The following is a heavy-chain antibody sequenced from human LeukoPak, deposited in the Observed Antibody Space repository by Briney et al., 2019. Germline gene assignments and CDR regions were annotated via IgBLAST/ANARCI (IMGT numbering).Heavy chain of an antibody. Sequence: GGSLRLSCAASGFTFSDYYMSWIRQAPGKGLEWVSYISSSGSTIYYADSVKGRFTISRDNAKNSLYLQMNSLRAEDTAVYYCARAMIVVSNQFDYWGQGTLVTVSS. CDR1: GFTFSDYY. V-gene: IGHV3-11*04. J-gene: IGHJ4*02. CDR3: ARAMIVVSNQFDY. D-gene: IGHD3-22*01. CDR2: ISSSGSTI.